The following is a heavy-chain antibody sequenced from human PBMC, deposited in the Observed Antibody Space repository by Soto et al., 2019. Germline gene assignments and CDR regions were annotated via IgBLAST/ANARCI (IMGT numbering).Heavy chain of an antibody. CDR2: INPSGGST. CDR1: GYTFTSYY. Sequence: GASVKVSCEASGYTFTSYYMHWVRQAPGQGLEWMGIINPSGGSTSYAQKFQGRVTMTRDTSTSTVYMELSSLRSEDTAVYYCARDGPTPSNFLRASGFDYWGQGTLVTVSS. J-gene: IGHJ4*02. V-gene: IGHV1-46*01. CDR3: ARDGPTPSNFLRASGFDY. D-gene: IGHD4-17*01.